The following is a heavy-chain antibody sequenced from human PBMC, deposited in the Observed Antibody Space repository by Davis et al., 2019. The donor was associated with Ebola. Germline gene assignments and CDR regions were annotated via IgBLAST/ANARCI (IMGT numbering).Heavy chain of an antibody. CDR1: GFTFSDYY. CDR2: IYSGGST. V-gene: IGHV3-66*01. CDR3: ASPTFTGTAADY. D-gene: IGHD1-1*01. Sequence: GESLKISCAASGFTFSDYYMSWVRQAPGKGLEWVSVIYSGGSTYYADSVKGRFTISRDNSKNTLYLQMNSLRAEDTAVYYCASPTFTGTAADYWGQGTLVTVSS. J-gene: IGHJ4*02.